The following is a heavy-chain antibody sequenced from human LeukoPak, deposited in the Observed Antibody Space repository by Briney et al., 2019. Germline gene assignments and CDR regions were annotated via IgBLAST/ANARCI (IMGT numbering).Heavy chain of an antibody. CDR1: AYSFTSYW. Sequence: GESLKISCKGSAYSFTSYWISWVSQMPGKGLECMATIDPTDSYTNYSPSFQGHVTISADKSISIAYLQWSSLKASDTAIYYCATGVVVTAIAIDYWGQGTLVTVSS. J-gene: IGHJ4*02. CDR2: IDPTDSYT. V-gene: IGHV5-10-1*01. D-gene: IGHD2-21*02. CDR3: ATGVVVTAIAIDY.